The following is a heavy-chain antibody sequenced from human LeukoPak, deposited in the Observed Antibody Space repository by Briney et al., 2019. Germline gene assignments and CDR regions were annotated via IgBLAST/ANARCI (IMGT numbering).Heavy chain of an antibody. V-gene: IGHV1-2*02. CDR2: INPDNGGT. CDR1: GYTFTCYY. CDR3: AFNTVFGVVTSSFDI. Sequence: ASVKVSCKASGYTFTCYYMHWVRQAPGQGLEWMGWINPDNGGTNYAQKFQGRVTMTRDTSITTAYMDLSRLRSDDTAVYYCAFNTVFGVVTSSFDIWGQGTMVTVSS. D-gene: IGHD3-3*01. J-gene: IGHJ3*02.